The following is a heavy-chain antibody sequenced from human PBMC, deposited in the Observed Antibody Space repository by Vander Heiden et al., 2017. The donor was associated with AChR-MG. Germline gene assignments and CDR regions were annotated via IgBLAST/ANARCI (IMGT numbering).Heavy chain of an antibody. Sequence: EVQLVESGGGLVQPGRSLRLSCAASGFTFDDYAMHWVRQAPGKGLEWVSGISWNSGSIGYADSVKGRFTISRDNAKNSLYLQMNSLRAEDTALYYCAKDKRGYSYGGFDYWGQGTLVTVS. CDR2: ISWNSGSI. V-gene: IGHV3-9*01. J-gene: IGHJ4*02. D-gene: IGHD5-18*01. CDR3: AKDKRGYSYGGFDY. CDR1: GFTFDDYA.